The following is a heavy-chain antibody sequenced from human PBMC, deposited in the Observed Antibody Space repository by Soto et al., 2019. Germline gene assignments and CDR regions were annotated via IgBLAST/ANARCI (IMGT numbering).Heavy chain of an antibody. Sequence: PSETLSLTCTVSGGSISSGGYYWSWIRQHPGKGLEWIGYIYYSGSTYYNPSLKRRVTISVDTSKNQFSLKLSSVTAADTAVYYCARGWHIVVVTAPRNSWFDPWGQGTLVTVSS. J-gene: IGHJ5*02. V-gene: IGHV4-31*03. CDR3: ARGWHIVVVTAPRNSWFDP. D-gene: IGHD2-21*02. CDR2: IYYSGST. CDR1: GGSISSGGYY.